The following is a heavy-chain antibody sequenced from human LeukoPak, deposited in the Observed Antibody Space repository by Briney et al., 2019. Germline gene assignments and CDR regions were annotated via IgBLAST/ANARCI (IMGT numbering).Heavy chain of an antibody. Sequence: PSETLSLTCTVSGGSISGYYWTWIRQPPGKGLEWIGYIYYSGSTYYNPSLKSRVTISVDTSKNQFSLKLSSVTAADTAVYYCARGPPLLGSSGWLYEYYFDYWGQGTLVTVSS. V-gene: IGHV4-59*01. CDR3: ARGPPLLGSSGWLYEYYFDY. CDR1: GGSISGYY. J-gene: IGHJ4*02. CDR2: IYYSGST. D-gene: IGHD6-19*01.